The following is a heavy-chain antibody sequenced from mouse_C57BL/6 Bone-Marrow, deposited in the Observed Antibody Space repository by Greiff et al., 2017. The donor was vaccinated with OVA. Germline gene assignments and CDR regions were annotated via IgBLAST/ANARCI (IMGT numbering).Heavy chain of an antibody. Sequence: EVNLVESGGDLVKPGGSLKLSCAASGFTFSSYGMSWVRQTPDKRLEWVATISSGGSYTYYPDSVKGRFTISRDNAKNTLYLQMSSLKSEDTAMYYCARPGLRLYYYAMDYWGQGTSVTVSS. V-gene: IGHV5-6*01. CDR3: ARPGLRLYYYAMDY. CDR2: ISSGGSYT. D-gene: IGHD2-2*01. CDR1: GFTFSSYG. J-gene: IGHJ4*01.